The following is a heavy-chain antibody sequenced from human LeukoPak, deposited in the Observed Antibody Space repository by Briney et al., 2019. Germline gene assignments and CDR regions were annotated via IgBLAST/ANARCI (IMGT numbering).Heavy chain of an antibody. Sequence: SVKVSCKASGGTFSSYAISWVRQAPGQGLEWMGGIIPIFGTANYAQKFQGRVTITTDESTSTAYMELSSLRSEDTAVYYCARDPYYYDTRGLAFDTWGQGTMVTVSS. V-gene: IGHV1-69*05. CDR2: IIPIFGTA. CDR3: ARDPYYYDTRGLAFDT. D-gene: IGHD3-22*01. CDR1: GGTFSSYA. J-gene: IGHJ3*02.